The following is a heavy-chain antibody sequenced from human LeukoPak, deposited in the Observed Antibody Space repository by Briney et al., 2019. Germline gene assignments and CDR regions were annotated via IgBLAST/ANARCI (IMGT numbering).Heavy chain of an antibody. Sequence: PGGSLRLSCAASGFTFSSYWMSSVRQAPGKGLEWVANIKQDGSEKYYVDSVKGRFTISRDNAKNSLYLQMNSLRAEDTAVYYCARVERDGYNFGDAFDIWGQGTMVTVSS. CDR2: IKQDGSEK. D-gene: IGHD5-24*01. J-gene: IGHJ3*02. V-gene: IGHV3-7*01. CDR1: GFTFSSYW. CDR3: ARVERDGYNFGDAFDI.